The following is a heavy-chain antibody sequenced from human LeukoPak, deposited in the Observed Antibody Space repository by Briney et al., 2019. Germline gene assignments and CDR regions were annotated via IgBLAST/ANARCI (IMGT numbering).Heavy chain of an antibody. J-gene: IGHJ4*02. V-gene: IGHV3-23*01. CDR2: MSGSGSDT. Sequence: TGGSLRLSCAASGFTFSSYAMSWVRQAPGKGLEWVSAMSGSGSDTYYADSVKGRFTISRDNSKSTLYLQMNSLRAEDTALYYCAKDLGGEGGSGFPGYWGQGTLVTVSS. CDR1: GFTFSSYA. CDR3: AKDLGGEGGSGFPGY. D-gene: IGHD3-10*01.